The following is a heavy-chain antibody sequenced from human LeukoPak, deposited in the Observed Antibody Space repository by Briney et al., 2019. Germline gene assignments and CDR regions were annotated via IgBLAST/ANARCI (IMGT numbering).Heavy chain of an antibody. CDR1: GDSISSGSSY. D-gene: IGHD2-8*02. J-gene: IGHJ4*02. CDR3: ARGYWFYFDY. CDR2: IHIRGTT. Sequence: SETLSLTCTVSGDSISSGSSYWSWIRQPAGKGLEWIGRIHIRGTTNYNPSLKSRVTISADTSKNQLSLKLSSVTAADTAVYYCARGYWFYFDYWGPGTLVTVSS. V-gene: IGHV4-61*02.